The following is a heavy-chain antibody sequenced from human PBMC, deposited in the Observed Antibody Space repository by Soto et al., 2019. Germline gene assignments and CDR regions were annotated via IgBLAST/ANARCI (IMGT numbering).Heavy chain of an antibody. CDR1: GCGFTSYS. J-gene: IGHJ6*02. CDR2: IYPGDSDT. D-gene: IGHD5-18*01. V-gene: IGHV5-51*01. Sequence: GESLKISCKASGCGFTSYSMGSVRQMHGKGLEWMGIIYPGDSDTRYSPSFQGQVTISADKSISTAYLQWSSLKASDTAMYYCARTESGYSYGFADVWGQGTTVTVSS. CDR3: ARTESGYSYGFADV.